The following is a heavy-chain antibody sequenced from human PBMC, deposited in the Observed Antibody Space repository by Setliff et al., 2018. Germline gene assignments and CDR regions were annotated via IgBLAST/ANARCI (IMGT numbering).Heavy chain of an antibody. CDR2: IYSKGSM. Sequence: SETLSLTCTVSGGSINNYYWSWIRQSPGKGLEWIGQIYSKGSMNYNPSLKSRVTISADSSKSQFFLRLTSVTAADTAIYYCARGDSSGNNYPVLDYWGQGTLVTVS. J-gene: IGHJ4*02. D-gene: IGHD5-18*01. CDR3: ARGDSSGNNYPVLDY. V-gene: IGHV4-4*08. CDR1: GGSINNYY.